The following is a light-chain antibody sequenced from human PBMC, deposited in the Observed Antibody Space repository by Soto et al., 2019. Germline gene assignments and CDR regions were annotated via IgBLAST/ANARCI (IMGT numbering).Light chain of an antibody. V-gene: IGKV1-6*01. CDR1: QGIRND. CDR3: LQDYNYPNT. J-gene: IGKJ1*01. Sequence: AIQMTQSPSSLSASVGDRVTITCRASQGIRNDLGWYQQKPGKAPKLLIYAVSHLQNGVPSRFSGSGSTTDFTLTISSLQTEDFATYYCLQDYNYPNTFGQGTKVEIK. CDR2: AVS.